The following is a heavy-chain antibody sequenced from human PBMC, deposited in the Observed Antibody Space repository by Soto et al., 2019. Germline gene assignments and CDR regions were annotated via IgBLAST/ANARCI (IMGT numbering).Heavy chain of an antibody. J-gene: IGHJ6*02. V-gene: IGHV4-31*03. Sequence: LSLTCSVSGGSITSGNFYWSWIRQHPGKGLEWIGYIYYSGSTYYNPSLRGRVTISVDTSKNQFSLKLSSVTAADTAVYYCASPGPRGGMDVWGQGTTVTVLL. CDR1: GGSITSGNFY. CDR3: ASPGPRGGMDV. CDR2: IYYSGST.